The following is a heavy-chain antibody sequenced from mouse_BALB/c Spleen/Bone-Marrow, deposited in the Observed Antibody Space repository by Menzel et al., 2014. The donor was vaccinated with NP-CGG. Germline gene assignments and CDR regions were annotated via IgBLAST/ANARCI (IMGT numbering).Heavy chain of an antibody. D-gene: IGHD1-2*01. CDR1: GFTFTDYY. J-gene: IGHJ2*01. V-gene: IGHV7-3*02. CDR2: IRNKANGYTT. Sequence: EVKLVESGGGLVQPGGSLRLSCATSGFTFTDYYMNWVRQPPGKALEWLGFIRNKANGYTTEYSASVKGRFTISTDNSQSILYIQMNTLRAENSATYDCARDIGRLLFDFWGQGTTLTVSS. CDR3: ARDIGRLLFDF.